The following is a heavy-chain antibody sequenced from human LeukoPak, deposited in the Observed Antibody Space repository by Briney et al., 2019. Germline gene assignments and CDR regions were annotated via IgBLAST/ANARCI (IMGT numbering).Heavy chain of an antibody. V-gene: IGHV3-53*01. CDR2: IYSGGST. J-gene: IGHJ4*02. CDR1: GFTVSSNY. D-gene: IGHD1-26*01. Sequence: GGSLRLSCEASGFTVSSNYMSWVRQAPGKGLEWVSVIYSGGSTYYADSVKGRFTISRDNSKNTLYLQMNSLRAEDTAVYYCARALHESGSYHYWGQGTLVTVSS. CDR3: ARALHESGSYHY.